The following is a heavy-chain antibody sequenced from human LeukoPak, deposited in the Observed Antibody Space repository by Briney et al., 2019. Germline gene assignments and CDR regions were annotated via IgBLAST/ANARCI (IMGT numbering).Heavy chain of an antibody. D-gene: IGHD5-18*01. Sequence: PGRSLRLSCAASGFTFSSYAMHWVRQAPGKGLEWVAVISYDGSNKYHADSVKGRFTISRDNSKNTLYLQMNSLRAEDTAVYYCAREAGGYSPPLSYGMDVWGQGTTVTVS. CDR1: GFTFSSYA. V-gene: IGHV3-30-3*01. CDR3: AREAGGYSPPLSYGMDV. J-gene: IGHJ6*02. CDR2: ISYDGSNK.